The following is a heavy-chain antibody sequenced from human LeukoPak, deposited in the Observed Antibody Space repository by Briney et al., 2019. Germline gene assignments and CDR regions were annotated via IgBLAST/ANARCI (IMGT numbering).Heavy chain of an antibody. D-gene: IGHD1-14*01. V-gene: IGHV4-59*12. Sequence: SETLSLTCTVSGGSISSYYWSWIRQPPGKGLEWIGYIYYSGSTNYNPSLKSRVTISVDTSKNQFSLKRSSVTAADTAVYYCAGPVNTESNWFDPWGQGTLVTVSS. J-gene: IGHJ5*02. CDR1: GGSISSYY. CDR2: IYYSGST. CDR3: AGPVNTESNWFDP.